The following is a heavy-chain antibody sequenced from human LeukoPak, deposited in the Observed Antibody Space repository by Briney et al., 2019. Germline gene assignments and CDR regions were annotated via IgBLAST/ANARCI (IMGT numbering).Heavy chain of an antibody. V-gene: IGHV1-2*02. CDR3: ARVGELTAYYYYYMDV. D-gene: IGHD3-10*01. J-gene: IGHJ6*03. CDR2: INPNSGGA. Sequence: GASVKVSCKASGYTFTDYFLHWVRQAPGQGLEWMGWINPNSGGANYAQKFQGRVTMARDTSISTAYMELSSLRSEDTAVYYCARVGELTAYYYYYMDVWGKGTTVTVSS. CDR1: GYTFTDYF.